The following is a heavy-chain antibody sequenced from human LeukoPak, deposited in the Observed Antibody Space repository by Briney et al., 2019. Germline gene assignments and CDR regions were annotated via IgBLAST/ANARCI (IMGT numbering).Heavy chain of an antibody. CDR1: GFTFSSYA. Sequence: GRSLRLSCAASGFTFSSYAMHWVRQAPGKGLEWVAVISHDGSNKYYADSVKGRFTISRDNSKNTLYLQMNSLRAEDTAVYYCARSNLGQLDYWGQGTLVTVSS. J-gene: IGHJ4*02. V-gene: IGHV3-30*04. D-gene: IGHD1-14*01. CDR2: ISHDGSNK. CDR3: ARSNLGQLDY.